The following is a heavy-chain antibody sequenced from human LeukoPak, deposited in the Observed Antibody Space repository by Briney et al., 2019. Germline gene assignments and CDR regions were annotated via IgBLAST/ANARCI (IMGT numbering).Heavy chain of an antibody. CDR3: ARAGSGFYYVGFDY. J-gene: IGHJ4*02. CDR2: ISAYNGNT. CDR1: GYTFTSYG. D-gene: IGHD3-22*01. Sequence: ASVKVSCKASGYTFTSYGISWVRQAPGQGLEWMGWISAYNGNTNYAQKFQGRVTMTRDTSTSTVYVELSSLRCEDTAVYYCARAGSGFYYVGFDYWGQGTLVTVSS. V-gene: IGHV1-18*01.